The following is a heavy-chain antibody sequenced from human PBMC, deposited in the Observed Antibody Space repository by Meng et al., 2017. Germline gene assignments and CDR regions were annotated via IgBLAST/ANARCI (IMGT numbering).Heavy chain of an antibody. CDR2: INAGNGNT. CDR1: GYTFTSYA. CDR3: ARDLIVVVPAAIYSVSPDFDP. D-gene: IGHD2-2*01. J-gene: IGHJ5*02. V-gene: IGHV1-3*01. Sequence: ASVKVSCKASGYTFTSYAMHWVRQAPGQRLEWMGWINAGNGNTKYSQKFQGRVTITRDTSASTAYMELSSLRSEDTAVYYCARDLIVVVPAAIYSVSPDFDPWGQGTLVTVSS.